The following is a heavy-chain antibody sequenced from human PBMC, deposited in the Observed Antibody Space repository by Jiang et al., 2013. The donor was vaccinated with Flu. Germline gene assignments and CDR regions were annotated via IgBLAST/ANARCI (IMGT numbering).Heavy chain of an antibody. CDR3: ARHAPSSSWFFDY. CDR1: GGSISSSSYY. V-gene: IGHV4-39*01. Sequence: KPSETLSLTCTVSGGSISSSSYYWGWIRQPPGKGLELDWEYLLYGSTYYNPSLKSRVTISVDTSKNQFSLKLSSVTAADTAVYYCARHAPSSSWFFDYWGQGTLVTVSS. J-gene: IGHJ4*02. D-gene: IGHD6-13*01. CDR2: LLYGST.